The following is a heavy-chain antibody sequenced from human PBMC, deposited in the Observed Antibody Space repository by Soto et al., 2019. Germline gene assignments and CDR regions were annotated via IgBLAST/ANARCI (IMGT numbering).Heavy chain of an antibody. CDR2: IYYSGST. D-gene: IGHD2-2*02. CDR3: ARETSEYCTSASCYKVFDY. Sequence: QVQLQESGPGLVKPSQTLSLTCTVSGGSISSGDYYWSWIRQPTGKGLEWIGYIYYSGSTYYNPSLKSRVTISVDTSKNQFSLKLSSVTAADTAVYYCARETSEYCTSASCYKVFDYWGQGTLVTVSS. V-gene: IGHV4-30-4*01. J-gene: IGHJ4*02. CDR1: GGSISSGDYY.